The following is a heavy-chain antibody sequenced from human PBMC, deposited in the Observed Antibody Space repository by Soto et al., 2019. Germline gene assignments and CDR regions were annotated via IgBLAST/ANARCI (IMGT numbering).Heavy chain of an antibody. CDR3: TTGPRLRFLDWLLDAFDI. J-gene: IGHJ3*02. V-gene: IGHV3-15*01. CDR2: IKSKTDGGTT. CDR1: GFTFSNAW. Sequence: EVQLVESGGGLVKPGGSLRLSCAASGFTFSNAWMSWVRQAPGKGLEWVGRIKSKTDGGTTDYAAPVKGRFTISRDDSKNTLYWQMNSLKTEDTAVYYCTTGPRLRFLDWLLDAFDIWGQGTMVTVSS. D-gene: IGHD3-3*01.